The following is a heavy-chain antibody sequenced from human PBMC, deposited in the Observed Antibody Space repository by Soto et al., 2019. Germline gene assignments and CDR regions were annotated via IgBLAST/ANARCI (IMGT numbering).Heavy chain of an antibody. CDR3: ARDPGQYGDYAGARQYYYYYYYMDV. V-gene: IGHV3-33*01. D-gene: IGHD4-17*01. CDR1: SFSFGSYW. Sequence: GGSLRLSRATGSFSFGSYWLLRGPPAPRKGGGGGGGICYAGSNKYYADSVKGRFTIARDNSKNTLYLQMNSLRAEDAAVYYCARDPGQYGDYAGARQYYYYYYYMDVWGKGATVTVSS. J-gene: IGHJ6*03. CDR2: ICYAGSNK.